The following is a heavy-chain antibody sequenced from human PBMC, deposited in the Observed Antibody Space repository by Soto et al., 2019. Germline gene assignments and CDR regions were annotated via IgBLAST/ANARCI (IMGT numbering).Heavy chain of an antibody. J-gene: IGHJ3*02. CDR3: ARDHQSSEDYGEDAFDI. CDR1: GGTFSSYT. V-gene: IGHV1-69*08. CDR2: IIPILGIA. D-gene: IGHD4-17*01. Sequence: QVQLVQSGAEVKKPGSSVKVSCKASGGTFSSYTISWVRQAPGQGLEWMGRIIPILGIANYAQEFQGRVTITADKSTSTAYMELSSLRSEDTAVYYCARDHQSSEDYGEDAFDIWGQGTMVTVSS.